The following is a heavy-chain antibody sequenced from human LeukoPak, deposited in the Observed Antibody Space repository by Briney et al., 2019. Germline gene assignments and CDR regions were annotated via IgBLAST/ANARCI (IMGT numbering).Heavy chain of an antibody. D-gene: IGHD2-2*01. CDR2: IKQDGSEK. J-gene: IGHJ3*02. V-gene: IGHV3-7*01. Sequence: PGGSLRLSCAASGFTFSSYWMNWVRQAPGKGLEWVANIKQDGSEKYYVDSVKGRFTISRDNAKNSLYLQMNSVRVEDTAVYYCASLEGYCSSTSCNGDAFDIWGQGTMVTVSS. CDR1: GFTFSSYW. CDR3: ASLEGYCSSTSCNGDAFDI.